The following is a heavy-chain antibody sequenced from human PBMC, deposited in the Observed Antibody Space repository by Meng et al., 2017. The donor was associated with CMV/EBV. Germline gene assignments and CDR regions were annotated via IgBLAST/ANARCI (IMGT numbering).Heavy chain of an antibody. Sequence: GGSLRLSCAASGFTFSSYWMHWVRQAPGKGLVWVSRINSDGSSTSYADSVKGRFTISRDNAKNTLYLQMNSLRAEDTAVYYCARESVVVPAAMIIKQPDYYYYGMDVWGQGTTVTVSS. V-gene: IGHV3-74*01. CDR2: INSDGSST. D-gene: IGHD2-2*01. CDR1: GFTFSSYW. J-gene: IGHJ6*02. CDR3: ARESVVVPAAMIIKQPDYYYYGMDV.